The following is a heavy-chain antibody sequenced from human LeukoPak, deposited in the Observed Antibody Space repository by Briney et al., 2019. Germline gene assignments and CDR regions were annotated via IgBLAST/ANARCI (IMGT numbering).Heavy chain of an antibody. J-gene: IGHJ4*02. Sequence: SETLSLTCSVSGGSISGYYWSWIRQPPGKGLEGIAYMEYSGSTRYNPSLQSRVTISVDTSKNQFFLKLSSVTVADAAVYYCARHEVGYCSGGSCPYYFDYWGQGTPVTVSS. V-gene: IGHV4-59*08. CDR3: ARHEVGYCSGGSCPYYFDY. D-gene: IGHD2-15*01. CDR1: GGSISGYY. CDR2: MEYSGST.